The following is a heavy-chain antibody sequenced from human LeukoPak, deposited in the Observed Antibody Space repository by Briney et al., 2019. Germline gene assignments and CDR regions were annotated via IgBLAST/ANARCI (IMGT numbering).Heavy chain of an antibody. CDR3: TTGKYCSSTSCWGYYYYGMDV. D-gene: IGHD2-2*01. CDR1: GFTFSDAC. V-gene: IGHV3-15*01. CDR2: IKSKTDGGTT. J-gene: IGHJ6*04. Sequence: GGSLRLACAASGFTFSDACMSWVRQAPGKGLEWVGRIKSKTDGGTTDYAAPVKGRFTISRDDSKNTLYLQMNSLKTEDTAVYYCTTGKYCSSTSCWGYYYYGMDVWGKGTTVTVSS.